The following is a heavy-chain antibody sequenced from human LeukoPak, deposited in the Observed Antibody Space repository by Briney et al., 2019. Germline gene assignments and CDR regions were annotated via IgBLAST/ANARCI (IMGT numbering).Heavy chain of an antibody. CDR1: GYTFTSYD. CDR2: MNPNSGNT. Sequence: ASVKVSCKASGYTFTSYDINWVRQATGQGLEWMGWMNPNSGNTGYAQKFQGRVTITRNTSISTAYMELSSLRSEDTAVYYCARGQNVLRFLEWLRKSYYYYYYMDVWGKGTTVTISS. V-gene: IGHV1-8*01. J-gene: IGHJ6*03. CDR3: ARGQNVLRFLEWLRKSYYYYYYMDV. D-gene: IGHD3-3*01.